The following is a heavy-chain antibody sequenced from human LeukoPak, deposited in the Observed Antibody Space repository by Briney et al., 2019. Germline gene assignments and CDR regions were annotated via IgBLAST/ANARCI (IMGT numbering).Heavy chain of an antibody. Sequence: GGSLRLSCAASGFTFTSYAMSWVRQAPGKGLEWVSSISAGGGSTYSADSVKGRFTISRDNSKNTLYLQMNSLRAEDTAVYYCAKGYDFWSGYYSGSYYFDYRGQGTLVTVSS. CDR1: GFTFTSYA. D-gene: IGHD3-3*01. V-gene: IGHV3-23*01. J-gene: IGHJ4*02. CDR2: ISAGGGST. CDR3: AKGYDFWSGYYSGSYYFDY.